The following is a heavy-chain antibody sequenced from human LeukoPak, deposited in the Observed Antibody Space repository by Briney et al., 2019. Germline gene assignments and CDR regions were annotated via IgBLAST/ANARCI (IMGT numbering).Heavy chain of an antibody. V-gene: IGHV4-59*08. J-gene: IGHJ2*01. CDR1: GGSISSYY. D-gene: IGHD5-24*01. CDR3: ARGRRDGYNRDFDL. CDR2: IYYSGGT. Sequence: SETLSLTCTVSGGSISSYYWSWIRQPPGKGLEWIGYIYYSGGTNYNPSLKSRVTISVDTSKNQFSLKLSSVTAADTAVYYCARGRRDGYNRDFDLWGRGTLVTVSS.